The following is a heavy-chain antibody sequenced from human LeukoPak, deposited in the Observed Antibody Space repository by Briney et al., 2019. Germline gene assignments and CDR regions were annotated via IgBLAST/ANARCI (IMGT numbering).Heavy chain of an antibody. CDR3: ARARYGDPSFFDY. J-gene: IGHJ4*02. CDR1: GFTFSSYS. V-gene: IGHV3-48*01. CDR2: ISSSSSTI. D-gene: IGHD4-17*01. Sequence: GGSLRLSCAASGFTFSSYSMNWVRQAPGKGLEWVSYISSSSSTIYYADSVKGRFTISRDNAKNSLYLQMNSLRAEDTAVYYCARARYGDPSFFDYWGQGTLVTVPS.